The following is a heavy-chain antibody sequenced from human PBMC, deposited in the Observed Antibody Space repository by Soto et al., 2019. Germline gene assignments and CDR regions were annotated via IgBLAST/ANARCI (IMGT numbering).Heavy chain of an antibody. CDR3: EKEFGGYNYGYEY. CDR1: GFTFSSYA. V-gene: IGHV3-23*01. J-gene: IGHJ4*02. Sequence: LRLSCAASGFTFSSYAMSWVRPAPGKGLEGVSAISGSGGSTYYADSVKGRFTISRDDSKNTLYLQMNILRAEDTAVYYCEKEFGGYNYGYEYWGQGSLVTVSS. CDR2: ISGSGGST. D-gene: IGHD5-18*01.